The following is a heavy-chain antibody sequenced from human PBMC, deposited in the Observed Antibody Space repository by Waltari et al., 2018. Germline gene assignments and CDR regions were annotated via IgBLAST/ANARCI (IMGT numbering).Heavy chain of an antibody. CDR1: GCTFSSYA. CDR2: ISGSGGST. V-gene: IGHV3-23*01. CDR3: AKGNYGSGSYFPSGAFDI. Sequence: EVQLLESGGGLVQPGGSLRLSCAASGCTFSSYAMSWVRQAPGKGLEWVSAISGSGGSTYYADSVKGRFTISRDNSKNTLYLQMNSLRAEDTAVYYCAKGNYGSGSYFPSGAFDIWGQGTMVTVSS. J-gene: IGHJ3*02. D-gene: IGHD3-10*01.